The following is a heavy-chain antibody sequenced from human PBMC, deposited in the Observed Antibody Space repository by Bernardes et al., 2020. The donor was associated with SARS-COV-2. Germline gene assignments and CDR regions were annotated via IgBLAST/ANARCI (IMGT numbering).Heavy chain of an antibody. Sequence: GGSLRLSCAASGFTFSSYAMSWVRQAPGKGLEWVSAISGSGGSTYYADSVKGRFTISRDNSKNTLYLQMNSLRAEDTAVYYCAKDKTGDLGDILNWFDPWGQGTLVTVSS. CDR1: GFTFSSYA. V-gene: IGHV3-23*01. CDR2: ISGSGGST. D-gene: IGHD3-9*01. J-gene: IGHJ5*02. CDR3: AKDKTGDLGDILNWFDP.